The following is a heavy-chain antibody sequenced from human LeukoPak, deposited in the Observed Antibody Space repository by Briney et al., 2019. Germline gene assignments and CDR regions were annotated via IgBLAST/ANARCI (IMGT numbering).Heavy chain of an antibody. Sequence: KESGPSLVKXTQTLTLTCAFSGFSLATRGVGVGWIRQPPGKALEWLSLIYWDDDKRYSPSLKSRLTITKDTSKKQVVLTVTNLDPVDTATYYCARLAYSDNSGSSRPFDIWGQGTRVTVSS. CDR3: ARLAYSDNSGSSRPFDI. CDR2: IYWDDDK. J-gene: IGHJ3*02. CDR1: GFSLATRGVG. V-gene: IGHV2-5*02. D-gene: IGHD3-22*01.